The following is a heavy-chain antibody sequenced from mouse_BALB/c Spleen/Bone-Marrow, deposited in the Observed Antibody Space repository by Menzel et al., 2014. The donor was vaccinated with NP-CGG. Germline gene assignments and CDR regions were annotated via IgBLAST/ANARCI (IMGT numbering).Heavy chain of an antibody. Sequence: QVQLQQSGAELMKPGASVKISCKATGYTFSRYWIEWVKQRPGHGLEWIGEILPGSGSTNYNEKFKGRATFTADTSSNTAYMQLSSLTSEDSAVYYCARNYGNYVWFANWGQGTLVTVSA. CDR1: GYTFSRYW. J-gene: IGHJ3*01. D-gene: IGHD2-1*01. CDR3: ARNYGNYVWFAN. CDR2: ILPGSGST. V-gene: IGHV1-9*01.